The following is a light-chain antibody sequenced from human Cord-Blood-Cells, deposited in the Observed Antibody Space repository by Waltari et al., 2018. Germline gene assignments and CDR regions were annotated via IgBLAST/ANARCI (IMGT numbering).Light chain of an antibody. CDR3: QQYNSYPLT. V-gene: IGKV1-5*03. J-gene: IGKJ4*01. CDR1: QSISSW. Sequence: DLQMTQSPSTLSTSIRNRFTITCRASQSISSWLAWYQQKPGKAPKLLIYKASSLESGVPSRFSGSGSGTEFTLTISSLQPDDFATYYCQQYNSYPLTFGGGTKVEIK. CDR2: KAS.